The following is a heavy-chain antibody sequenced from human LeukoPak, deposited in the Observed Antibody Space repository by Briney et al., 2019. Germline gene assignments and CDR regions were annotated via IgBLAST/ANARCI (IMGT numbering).Heavy chain of an antibody. J-gene: IGHJ4*02. CDR3: ARHGGSLDYFDS. V-gene: IGHV4-59*08. CDR2: IYHGGTT. Sequence: SETLSLTCSVSTGSISTYYWSRIRQSPGKGLEWIGYIYHGGTTSYNPSLKRRVTISVDSPKNQFFLRLTSLTAADTALYYCARHGGSLDYFDSWGPGSLVIVSS. D-gene: IGHD2-15*01. CDR1: TGSISTYY.